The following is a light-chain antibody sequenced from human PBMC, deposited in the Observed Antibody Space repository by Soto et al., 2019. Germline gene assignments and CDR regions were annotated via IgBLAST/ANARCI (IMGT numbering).Light chain of an antibody. CDR1: QRVSSSS. Sequence: EIVLTQSPGTLSLSPGERATLSCRASQRVSSSSLARYQQKPGQAPRLLIYGASSRATGIPDRFSGSGSGTDFTLTINRLESEDFAEYYCQQYGTSPITFGQGKRLEIK. CDR2: GAS. V-gene: IGKV3-20*01. CDR3: QQYGTSPIT. J-gene: IGKJ5*01.